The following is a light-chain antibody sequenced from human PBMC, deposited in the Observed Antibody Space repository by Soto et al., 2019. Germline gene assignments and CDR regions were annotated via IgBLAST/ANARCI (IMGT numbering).Light chain of an antibody. CDR1: SSNIGSHT. CDR3: ATWDDGLNGYV. Sequence: QLVLTQPPSASGTPGQRVTISCSGSSSNIGSHTVNWYQQLPGTAPKLLMYSNNQRPSGVPERFSGSKFGTSASLAISGLQSEDEADYYCATWDDGLNGYVFGTGTKLTVL. CDR2: SNN. J-gene: IGLJ1*01. V-gene: IGLV1-44*01.